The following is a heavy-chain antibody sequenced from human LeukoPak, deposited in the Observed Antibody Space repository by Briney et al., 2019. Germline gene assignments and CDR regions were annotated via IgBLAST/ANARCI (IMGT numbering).Heavy chain of an antibody. D-gene: IGHD2-2*01. J-gene: IGHJ4*02. CDR2: IYYSGST. CDR3: ASFVVVPAVTFDY. CDR1: GGSISSYY. V-gene: IGHV4-59*12. Sequence: SETLSLTCTVSGGSISSYYWSWIRQPPGKGLEWIGNIYYSGSTNYNPSLKSRVTISVDTSKNQFSLKLSSVTAADTAVYYCASFVVVPAVTFDYWGQGTLVTVSS.